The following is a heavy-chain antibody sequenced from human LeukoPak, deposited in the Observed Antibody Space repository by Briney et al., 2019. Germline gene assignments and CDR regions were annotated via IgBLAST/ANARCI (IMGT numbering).Heavy chain of an antibody. CDR2: TSGSGGST. CDR1: GFTFSSYA. CDR3: AKGPVRYFDWLSN. V-gene: IGHV3-23*01. Sequence: RPGGSLRLSCAASGFTFSSYAMSWVRQAPGKGLEWVSATSGSGGSTYYADSVKGRFTISRDNSKNTLYLQMNSLRAEDTAVYYCAKGPVRYFDWLSNWGQGTLVTVSS. D-gene: IGHD3-9*01. J-gene: IGHJ4*02.